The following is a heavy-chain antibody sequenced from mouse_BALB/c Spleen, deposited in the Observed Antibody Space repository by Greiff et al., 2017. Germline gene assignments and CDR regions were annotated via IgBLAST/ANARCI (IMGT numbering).Heavy chain of an antibody. J-gene: IGHJ3*01. CDR2: IDPENGDT. CDR1: GFNIKDYY. V-gene: IGHV14-4*02. Sequence: VQLQQSGAELVRSGASVKLSCTASGFNIKDYYMHWVKQRPEQGLEWIGWIDPENGDTEYAPKFQGKATMTADTSSNTAYLQLSSLTSEDTAVYYCNAGGPTGFAYWGQGTLVTVSA. CDR3: NAGGPTGFAY.